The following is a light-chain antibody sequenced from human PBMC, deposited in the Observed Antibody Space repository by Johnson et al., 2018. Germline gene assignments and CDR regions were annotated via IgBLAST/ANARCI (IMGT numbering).Light chain of an antibody. J-gene: IGLJ1*01. CDR3: GTWDSSLSAGYV. CDR1: SSNIGNNY. Sequence: QSVLTQPPSVSAAPGQKVTISCSGSSSNIGNNYVSWYQQLPGTAPTLLIYENNKRPSGIPDRFSGSKSGTSATLGITGLQTGAEADYYCGTWDSSLSAGYVFGTGTKVTVL. CDR2: ENN. V-gene: IGLV1-51*02.